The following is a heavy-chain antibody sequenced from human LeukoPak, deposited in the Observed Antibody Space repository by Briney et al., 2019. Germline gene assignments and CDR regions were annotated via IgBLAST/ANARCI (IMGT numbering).Heavy chain of an antibody. CDR2: IYYSGST. J-gene: IGHJ5*02. CDR1: GGSISSYY. V-gene: IGHV4-59*01. D-gene: IGHD6-19*01. Sequence: KPSETLSLTCTVSGGSISSYYWSWIRQPPGKGLEWIGYIYYSGSTNYNPSLKSRVTISVDTSKNQFSLKLSSVTAADTAVYYCARSQWLAGGHWFDPWGQGTLVTVSS. CDR3: ARSQWLAGGHWFDP.